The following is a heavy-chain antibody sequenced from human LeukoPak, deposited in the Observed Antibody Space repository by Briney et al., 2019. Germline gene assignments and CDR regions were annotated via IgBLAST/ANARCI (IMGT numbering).Heavy chain of an antibody. CDR3: ARDRSAVRDYGMDV. CDR2: IYYSGST. CDR1: GGSISSGGYY. Sequence: SETLSFTCTVSGGSISSGGYYWSWIRQHPGKGLEWIGYIYYSGSTYYNPSLKSRVTISVDTSKNQFSLKLSSVTAADTAVYYCARDRSAVRDYGMDVWGQGTTVTVSS. J-gene: IGHJ6*02. V-gene: IGHV4-31*03. D-gene: IGHD3-10*01.